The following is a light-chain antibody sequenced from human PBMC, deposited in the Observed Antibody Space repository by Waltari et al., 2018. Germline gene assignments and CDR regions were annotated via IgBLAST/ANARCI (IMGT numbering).Light chain of an antibody. CDR1: QSVGIS. J-gene: IGKJ2*01. V-gene: IGKV3-15*01. CDR3: QQYNDWPRT. CDR2: GAS. Sequence: EIVMTQSPATLSVSPGEGVTLSCRASQSVGISLAWYQQKPGQAPRLLIYGASTGATGIPARFSGSGSGAEFTLTVTSLQPEDFAVYYCQQYNDWPRTFGQGTKLEIK.